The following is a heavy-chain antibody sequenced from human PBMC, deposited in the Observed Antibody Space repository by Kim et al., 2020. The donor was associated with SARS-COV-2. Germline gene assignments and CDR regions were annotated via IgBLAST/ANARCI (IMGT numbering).Heavy chain of an antibody. Sequence: SETLSLTCTVSGGSISSYYWSWIRQPPGKGLEWIGYIYYSGGTIYNPSLKSRVTISVDTSKNQFSLNLNSMTAADTAIYYCARYYGRSRFYGLDVWGQGT. CDR1: GGSISSYY. V-gene: IGHV4-59*01. CDR2: IYYSGGT. J-gene: IGHJ6*02. D-gene: IGHD3-10*01. CDR3: ARYYGRSRFYGLDV.